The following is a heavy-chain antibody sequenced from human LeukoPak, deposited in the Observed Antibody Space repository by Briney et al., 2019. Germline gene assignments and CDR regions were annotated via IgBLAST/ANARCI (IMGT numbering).Heavy chain of an antibody. D-gene: IGHD2-21*02. CDR1: GFVVSSSY. J-gene: IGHJ6*02. V-gene: IGHV3-66*02. CDR2: LHAGGNT. CDR3: AKDQSVVTPYYYYGMDV. Sequence: GGSLRLSCAASGFVVSSSYTSWVRQTPVKGLEWLSALHAGGNTFFADSVRGRITISRDNSKNTLYLQMNSLRAEDTAVYYCAKDQSVVTPYYYYGMDVWGQGTTVTVSS.